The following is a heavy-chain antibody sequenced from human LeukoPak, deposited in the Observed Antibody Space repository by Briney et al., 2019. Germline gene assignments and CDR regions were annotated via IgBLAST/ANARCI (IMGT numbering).Heavy chain of an antibody. CDR1: GGSISSGGYS. V-gene: IGHV4-30-2*01. J-gene: IGHJ4*02. CDR2: IYHSGST. CDR3: ARARDYGDYPHLDY. D-gene: IGHD4-17*01. Sequence: SQTLSLTCAVSGGSISSGGYSWSWIRQPPGKGLEWIGYIYHSGSTYYNPSLKSRVTISVDTSKSQFSLKLSSVTAADTAVYYCARARDYGDYPHLDYWGQGTLVTVSS.